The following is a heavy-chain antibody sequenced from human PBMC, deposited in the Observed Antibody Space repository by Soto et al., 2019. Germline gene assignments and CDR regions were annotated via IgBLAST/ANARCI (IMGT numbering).Heavy chain of an antibody. CDR1: GGTFSSYA. V-gene: IGHV1-69*06. CDR3: ARSEEQQLASFDY. Sequence: ASVKVSCKASGGTFSSYAISWVRQAPGQGLEWMGGIIPIFGTANYAQKFQGRVTITADKSTSTAYMELSSLRSEDTAVYYCARSEEQQLASFDYWGQGTLVTVSS. CDR2: IIPIFGTA. D-gene: IGHD6-13*01. J-gene: IGHJ4*02.